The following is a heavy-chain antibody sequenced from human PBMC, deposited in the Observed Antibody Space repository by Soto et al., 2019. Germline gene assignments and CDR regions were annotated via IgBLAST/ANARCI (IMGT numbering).Heavy chain of an antibody. J-gene: IGHJ4*02. V-gene: IGHV3-30*03. CDR3: ATRTEYSSGPSYY. D-gene: IGHD5-18*01. Sequence: QVQLVESGGGVVQPGRSLRLSCAASGFTFSSYGLHWVRQAPGKGLEWVAVLSYDGSNKYYADSVKGRFTISRDNSKNTLYLQMNSLRAEDTAVYYCATRTEYSSGPSYYCGQRTLVTDS. CDR2: LSYDGSNK. CDR1: GFTFSSYG.